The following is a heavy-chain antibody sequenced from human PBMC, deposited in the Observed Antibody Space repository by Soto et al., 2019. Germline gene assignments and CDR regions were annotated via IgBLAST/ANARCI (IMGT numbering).Heavy chain of an antibody. CDR3: ARVGSSSWSYYGMDV. CDR1: GGSISSSNW. D-gene: IGHD6-13*01. J-gene: IGHJ6*02. Sequence: PSETLSLTCAVSGGSISSSNWWSWVRQPPGKGLEWIGEIYHSGSTNYNPSLKSRVTISVDKSKNQFSLKLSSVTAADTAVYYCARVGSSSWSYYGMDVWGQGTTVTVSS. V-gene: IGHV4-4*02. CDR2: IYHSGST.